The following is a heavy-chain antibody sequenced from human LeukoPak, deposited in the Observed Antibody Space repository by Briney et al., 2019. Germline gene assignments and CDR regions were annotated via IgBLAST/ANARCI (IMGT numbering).Heavy chain of an antibody. V-gene: IGHV3-7*01. CDR3: ARDRSHILTGYSDAFDI. D-gene: IGHD3-9*01. Sequence: GGSLRLSSAASGFTFSSYWMSWVRQAPGKRLEWVATIKLDGSEKYYVDSVKGRFTISRDSAKNSLYLQMNSLRAEDTAVYYCARDRSHILTGYSDAFDIWGQGTMVTVSS. J-gene: IGHJ3*02. CDR2: IKLDGSEK. CDR1: GFTFSSYW.